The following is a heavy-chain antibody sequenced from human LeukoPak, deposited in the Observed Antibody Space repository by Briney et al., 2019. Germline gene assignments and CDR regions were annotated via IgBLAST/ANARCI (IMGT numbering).Heavy chain of an antibody. CDR2: INHSGST. J-gene: IGHJ1*01. CDR3: AYSTNYQQH. Sequence: SETLSLTCAVYGGSFSGYYWSWIRQPPGKGLEWIGEINHSGSTNYNPSLKSRVTISVDTSKSQFSLRLTSVTAADTAVYFCAYSTNYQQHWGQGTLVTVSS. V-gene: IGHV4-34*01. CDR1: GGSFSGYY. D-gene: IGHD2-8*01.